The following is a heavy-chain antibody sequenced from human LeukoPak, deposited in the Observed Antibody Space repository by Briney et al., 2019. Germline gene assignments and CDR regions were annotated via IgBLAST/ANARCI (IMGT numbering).Heavy chain of an antibody. J-gene: IGHJ4*02. CDR3: ARDPGTVYSGSYEGY. CDR2: ISSSSSYI. CDR1: GFTFSSHS. D-gene: IGHD1-26*01. Sequence: GGSLRLSCAASGFTFSSHSMNWVRQAPGKGLEWVSSISSSSSYIYYADSVKGRFTISRDNAKNSLYLQMNSLRAEDTAVYYCARDPGTVYSGSYEGYWGQGTLVTVSS. V-gene: IGHV3-21*01.